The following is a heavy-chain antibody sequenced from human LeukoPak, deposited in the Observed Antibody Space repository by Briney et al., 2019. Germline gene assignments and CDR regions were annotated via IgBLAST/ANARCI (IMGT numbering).Heavy chain of an antibody. Sequence: SETLSLTCTVSGGSISSGDYYWSWIHQPPGKGLEWIGYIYYSGSTYYNPSLKSRVTMSVDTSKNQFSLKLSSVTAADTAVYYCASRPYNSSPFDYWGQGTLVTVSS. J-gene: IGHJ4*02. CDR2: IYYSGST. V-gene: IGHV4-30-4*01. D-gene: IGHD6-6*01. CDR1: GGSISSGDYY. CDR3: ASRPYNSSPFDY.